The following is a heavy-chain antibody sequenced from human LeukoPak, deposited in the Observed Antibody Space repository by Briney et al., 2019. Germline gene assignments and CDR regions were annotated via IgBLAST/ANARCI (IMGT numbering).Heavy chain of an antibody. D-gene: IGHD3-3*01. CDR3: ARDSAHIHEVRFFGY. CDR1: GDSISSSLYY. Sequence: SETLSLTCTVSGDSISSSLYYWVWIRQPPGKGLEWIGSIYYTGSSYYNPSLKSRVTISVDTSKNQFSLKLSSVTAADTAVYYCARDSAHIHEVRFFGYWGQGTLVTVSS. CDR2: IYYTGSS. J-gene: IGHJ4*02. V-gene: IGHV4-39*02.